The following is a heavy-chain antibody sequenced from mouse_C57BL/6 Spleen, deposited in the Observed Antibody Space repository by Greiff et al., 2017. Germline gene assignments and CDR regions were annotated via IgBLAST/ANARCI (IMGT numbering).Heavy chain of an antibody. CDR3: ARPLITTVVADAMDY. V-gene: IGHV1-59*01. Sequence: VQLQQSGAELVRPGTSVKLSCKASGYTFTSYWLHWVKQRPGQGLEWIGVIDPSDSYTNYNQKFKGKATLTVDTSSSTAYMQLSSLTSEDSAVYYCARPLITTVVADAMDYWGQGTSVTVSS. CDR2: IDPSDSYT. CDR1: GYTFTSYW. J-gene: IGHJ4*01. D-gene: IGHD1-1*01.